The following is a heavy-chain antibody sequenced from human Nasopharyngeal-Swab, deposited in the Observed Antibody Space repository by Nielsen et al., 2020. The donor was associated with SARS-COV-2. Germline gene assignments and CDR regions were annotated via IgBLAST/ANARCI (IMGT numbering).Heavy chain of an antibody. CDR3: AKDLDPLNYYDSSGVLGY. CDR2: ISGSGGST. Sequence: LKISCAASGFTFSSYAMSWVRQAPGKGLEWVSAISGSGGSTYYADSVKGRFTISRDNSKNTLYLQMNSLRAEDTAVYYCAKDLDPLNYYDSSGVLGYWGQGTLVTVSS. D-gene: IGHD3-22*01. V-gene: IGHV3-23*01. CDR1: GFTFSSYA. J-gene: IGHJ4*02.